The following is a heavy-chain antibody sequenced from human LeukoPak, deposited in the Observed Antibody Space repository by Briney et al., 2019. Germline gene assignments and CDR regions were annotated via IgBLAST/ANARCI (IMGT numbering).Heavy chain of an antibody. Sequence: SETLSLTCAVYGGSFSGYYWSWIRQPPGKGLEWIGEINHSGSTNYNPSLKSRVTISVDTSKNQFSLKLSSVTAADTAVYYCARGRVAVETGWLQSLPYYYYGMDVWGQGTTVTVSS. CDR3: ARGRVAVETGWLQSLPYYYYGMDV. D-gene: IGHD5-24*01. V-gene: IGHV4-34*01. CDR1: GGSFSGYY. J-gene: IGHJ6*02. CDR2: INHSGST.